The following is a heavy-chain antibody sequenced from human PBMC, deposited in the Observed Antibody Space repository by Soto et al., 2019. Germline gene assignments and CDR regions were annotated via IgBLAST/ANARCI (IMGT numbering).Heavy chain of an antibody. Sequence: SVKVSCKASGGTFSNYAISWVRQAPGQGLEWVGGIIPMFGTSNYAQNLQGRVSIIADESTSTAYMELSSLISEDKAVYYCARGVRTGFYGMDDLYPGTTVTVS. V-gene: IGHV1-69*13. CDR3: ARGVRTGFYGMDD. J-gene: IGHJ6*02. CDR1: GGTFSNYA. D-gene: IGHD3-10*01. CDR2: IIPMFGTS.